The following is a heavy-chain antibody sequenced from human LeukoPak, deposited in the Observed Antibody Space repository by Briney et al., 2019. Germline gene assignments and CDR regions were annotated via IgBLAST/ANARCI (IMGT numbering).Heavy chain of an antibody. CDR1: GGSISSSSYY. D-gene: IGHD3-3*01. CDR3: AREVQYYDFWSGPLV. CDR2: IYYSGST. J-gene: IGHJ6*04. Sequence: PSETLSLTCTVSGGSISSSSYYWGWIRQPPGKGLEWIGSIYYSGSTYYNPSLKSRVTISVDTSKNQFSLKLSSVTAADTAVYYCAREVQYYDFWSGPLVWGKGTTVTVSS. V-gene: IGHV4-39*02.